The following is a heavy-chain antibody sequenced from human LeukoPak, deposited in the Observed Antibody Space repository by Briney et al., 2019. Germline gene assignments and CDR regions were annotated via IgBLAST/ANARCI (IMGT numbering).Heavy chain of an antibody. CDR2: ISYDGSNK. Sequence: GGSLRLSCAASGFTFSSYTMHWVLQAPGQGLEWVAVISYDGSNKYYADSVKGRFTISGDTSKNTLYLQMNSLRAEDTAVYYCARDRCSSTSCYTHYFDYWGQGTLVTVSS. J-gene: IGHJ4*02. CDR1: GFTFSSYT. CDR3: ARDRCSSTSCYTHYFDY. D-gene: IGHD2-2*02. V-gene: IGHV3-30-3*01.